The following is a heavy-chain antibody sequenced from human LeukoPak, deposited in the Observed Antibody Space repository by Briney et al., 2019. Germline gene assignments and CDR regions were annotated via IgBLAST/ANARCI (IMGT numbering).Heavy chain of an antibody. CDR1: GFTLSSYG. Sequence: PGGSLRLSCAASGFTLSSYGMHWVRRAPGKGLEWVAFIRYDGGNKYYADSVKGRFTISRDNSKNTLYLQMNSLRAEDTAVYYCAKDLYYYGSGSYHNAPDYWGQGTLVTVSS. V-gene: IGHV3-30*02. CDR3: AKDLYYYGSGSYHNAPDY. D-gene: IGHD3-10*01. CDR2: IRYDGGNK. J-gene: IGHJ4*02.